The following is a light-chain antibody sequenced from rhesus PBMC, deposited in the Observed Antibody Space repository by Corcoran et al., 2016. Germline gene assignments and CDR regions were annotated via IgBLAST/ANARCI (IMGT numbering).Light chain of an antibody. CDR2: AAS. Sequence: DIQVTQSPSSLSASVGDRVTITCQASQGIGSWLAWYQQKPGKNPKIWNYAASSLQRGVPSRFSGGGCGTDFTLPISSLQPEDFATYYCQQHHSYPWTFGQGTKVDIK. V-gene: IGKV1-33*02. J-gene: IGKJ1*01. CDR3: QQHHSYPWT. CDR1: QGIGSW.